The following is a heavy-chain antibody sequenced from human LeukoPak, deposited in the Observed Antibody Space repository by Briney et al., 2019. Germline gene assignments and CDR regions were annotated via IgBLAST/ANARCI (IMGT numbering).Heavy chain of an antibody. CDR2: IYYSGST. Sequence: SETLSLTCTVSGGSISSYYWSWIRQPPGKGLEWIGYIYYSGSTNYNPSLKSRVTISVDTSKNQFSLKLSSVTPEDTAVYYCARSGGSGWYRGTWYYYYYMDVWGKGTTVTVSS. V-gene: IGHV4-59*12. J-gene: IGHJ6*03. CDR3: ARSGGSGWYRGTWYYYYYMDV. D-gene: IGHD6-19*01. CDR1: GGSISSYY.